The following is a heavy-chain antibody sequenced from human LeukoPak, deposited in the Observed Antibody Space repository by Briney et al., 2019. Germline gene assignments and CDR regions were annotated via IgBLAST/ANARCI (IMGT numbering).Heavy chain of an antibody. CDR1: GGSISSYY. J-gene: IGHJ4*02. V-gene: IGHV4-4*07. D-gene: IGHD3-22*01. Sequence: PETLSLTCTVSGGSISSYYWSWIRQPAGKGLEWIGRIYTSGSTNYNPSLKSRVTMSVDTSKNQFSLKLSSGTAADTAVYYCARGGVFQGYYQFDYWGQGTLVTVSS. CDR2: IYTSGST. CDR3: ARGGVFQGYYQFDY.